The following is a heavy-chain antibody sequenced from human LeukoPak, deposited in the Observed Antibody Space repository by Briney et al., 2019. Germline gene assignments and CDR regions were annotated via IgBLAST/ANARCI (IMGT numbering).Heavy chain of an antibody. V-gene: IGHV3-23*01. D-gene: IGHD2-8*01. CDR1: GFTFSSYA. J-gene: IGHJ4*02. CDR2: ISGSGGST. CDR3: AKDRWDIVLMVYANFDY. Sequence: PGGSLRLSCAASGFTFSSYAMSWVRQAPGKGLEWVSAISGSGGSTYYADSVKGRFTISRDNSKNTLYLQMNSLRAEDTAVYYCAKDRWDIVLMVYANFDYWGQGTLVTASS.